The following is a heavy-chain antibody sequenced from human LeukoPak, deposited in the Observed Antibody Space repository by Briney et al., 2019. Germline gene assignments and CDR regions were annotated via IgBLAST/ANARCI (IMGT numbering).Heavy chain of an antibody. J-gene: IGHJ4*02. CDR3: ARGRLPSTYYYDSSGYYSDY. D-gene: IGHD3-22*01. V-gene: IGHV4-34*01. CDR1: GGSFSGYY. CDR2: INHSGGT. Sequence: SETLSLTCAVYGGSFSGYYWSWIRQPPGKGLEWIGEINHSGGTNYNPSLKSRVTISVDTSKNQFSLKLSSVTAADTAVYYCARGRLPSTYYYDSSGYYSDYWGQGTLVTVSS.